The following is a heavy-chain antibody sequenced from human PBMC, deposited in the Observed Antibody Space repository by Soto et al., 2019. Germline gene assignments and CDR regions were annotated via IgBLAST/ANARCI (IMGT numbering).Heavy chain of an antibody. J-gene: IGHJ4*02. CDR1: GCAISSSSYY. CDR2: IYYSGST. D-gene: IGHD4-17*01. Sequence: QLQLQESGPGLVKPSETLSLTCTVSGCAISSSSYYWGWIRQPPGKGLEWIGSIYYSGSTYSNPYPKGPVTIPVDTSKIQFSLKLSSVTAADTAVYYCARSMTTVVTLDYWGQGTLVTVSS. CDR3: ARSMTTVVTLDY. V-gene: IGHV4-39*01.